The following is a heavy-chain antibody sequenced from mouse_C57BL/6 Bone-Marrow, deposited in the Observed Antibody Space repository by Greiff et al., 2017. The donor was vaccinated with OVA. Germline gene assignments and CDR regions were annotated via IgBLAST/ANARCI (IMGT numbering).Heavy chain of an antibody. Sequence: EVKLVESGGDLVKPGGSLKLSCAASGFTFSSYGMSWVRQTPDKRLEWVATISSGGSYTYYPDSVKGRFTISRDKAKNTLYLQMSSLKSEDTARYYGARHEGNTVGGDWGKGTTLTVSS. V-gene: IGHV5-6*01. CDR2: ISSGGSYT. CDR3: ARHEGNTVGGD. J-gene: IGHJ2*01. D-gene: IGHD1-1*01. CDR1: GFTFSSYG.